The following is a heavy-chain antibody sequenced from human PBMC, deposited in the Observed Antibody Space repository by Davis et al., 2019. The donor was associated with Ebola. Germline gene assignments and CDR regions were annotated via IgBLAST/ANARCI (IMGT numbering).Heavy chain of an antibody. V-gene: IGHV1-2*04. Sequence: ASVKVSCKASGYTFTGYYMHWVRQAPGQGLEWMGWINPNSGGTNYAQKFQGWVTMTRDTSISTAYMELSRLRSDDTAVYYCARVNYGGNSAYYYYYGMDVWGQGTTVTVSS. CDR3: ARVNYGGNSAYYYYYGMDV. J-gene: IGHJ6*02. D-gene: IGHD4-23*01. CDR2: INPNSGGT. CDR1: GYTFTGYY.